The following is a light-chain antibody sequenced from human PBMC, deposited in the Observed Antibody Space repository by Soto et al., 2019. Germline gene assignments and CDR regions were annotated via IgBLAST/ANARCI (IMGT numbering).Light chain of an antibody. CDR1: SGDVGRYHY. J-gene: IGLJ3*02. V-gene: IGLV2-14*01. CDR3: TSYTSSGTLV. CDR2: EIH. Sequence: QSALTQPASVSGSPGQSITISCTGTSGDVGRYHYVSWYRQHPGRAPKLIIYEIHNRPSGVSHRFSGSKSGNTASLTIFGLLAEDEADYYCTSYTSSGTLVFGGGTKVTVL.